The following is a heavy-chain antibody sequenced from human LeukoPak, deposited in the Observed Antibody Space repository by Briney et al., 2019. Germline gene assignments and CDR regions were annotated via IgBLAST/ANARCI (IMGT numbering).Heavy chain of an antibody. Sequence: PGGSLRLSCAASGFTFSNYAMSWVRQAPGKGLEWVSGVSGSGGTTYYADSVKGRFTISRDNSKNTLYLQMDSLRAEDTAVYYCARLPWDLYNWFDPWGQGTLVTVSS. CDR2: VSGSGGTT. V-gene: IGHV3-23*01. CDR1: GFTFSNYA. J-gene: IGHJ5*02. D-gene: IGHD1-26*01. CDR3: ARLPWDLYNWFDP.